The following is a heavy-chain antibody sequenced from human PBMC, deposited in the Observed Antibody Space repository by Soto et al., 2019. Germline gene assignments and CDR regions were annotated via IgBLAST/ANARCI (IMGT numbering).Heavy chain of an antibody. CDR1: GGSFSGYY. Sequence: SETLSITCADYGGSFSGYYWSWIRQPPGKGLEWIGESNNSGSTNYNPSLKRRVTISVETSKNEFSLTLSPVTAADTAVYYCARSGRQQLVRWKWFDPWGRGALVTVS. D-gene: IGHD6-13*01. J-gene: IGHJ5*02. V-gene: IGHV4-34*01. CDR2: SNNSGST. CDR3: ARSGRQQLVRWKWFDP.